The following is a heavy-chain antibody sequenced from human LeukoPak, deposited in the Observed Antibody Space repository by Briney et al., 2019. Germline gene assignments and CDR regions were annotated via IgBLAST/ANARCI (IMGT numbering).Heavy chain of an antibody. D-gene: IGHD5-12*01. CDR3: AKGDVVTAIFPLDY. CDR2: ISGSGGTT. V-gene: IGHV3-23*01. CDR1: GFTFSSYA. J-gene: IGHJ4*02. Sequence: QAGGSLRLSCAASGFTFSSYAMSWVRQAPGKGLEWVSGISGSGGTTYYADSVQGRFTISRGNSKKTLFLQMSSLRAEDTAVYYCAKGDVVTAIFPLDYWGQGTLVIVSS.